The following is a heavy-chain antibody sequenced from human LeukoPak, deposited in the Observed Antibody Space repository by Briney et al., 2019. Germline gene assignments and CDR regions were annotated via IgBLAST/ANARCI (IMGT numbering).Heavy chain of an antibody. J-gene: IGHJ6*03. Sequence: PMASVKVSCKASGGTFSSYAISWVRPAPGQGLEWMGGIIPIFGTANYAQKFQGRVTITADKSTSTAYMELSSLRTEDTAVYYCASPTYYYDSSGKYLYYMDVWGKGTTVTVSS. V-gene: IGHV1-69*06. CDR2: IIPIFGTA. CDR1: GGTFSSYA. CDR3: ASPTYYYDSSGKYLYYMDV. D-gene: IGHD3-22*01.